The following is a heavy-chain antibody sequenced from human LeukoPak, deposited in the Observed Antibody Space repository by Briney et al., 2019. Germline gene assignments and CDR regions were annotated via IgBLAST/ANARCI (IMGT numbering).Heavy chain of an antibody. CDR3: AKGPGIAAAGDFDY. Sequence: GGSLRLSCAASGFTFSSYSMNWVRQGPGKGLEWVSFISSSSSYIYYADSVKGRFTISKDNSKNTRYLQMNSLRAEDTAVYYCAKGPGIAAAGDFDYWGQGTLVTVSS. J-gene: IGHJ4*02. D-gene: IGHD6-13*01. CDR2: ISSSSSYI. V-gene: IGHV3-21*04. CDR1: GFTFSSYS.